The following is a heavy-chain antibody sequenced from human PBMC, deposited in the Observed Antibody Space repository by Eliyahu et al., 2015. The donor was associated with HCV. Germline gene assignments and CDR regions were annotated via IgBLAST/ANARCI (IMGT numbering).Heavy chain of an antibody. J-gene: IGHJ4*02. D-gene: IGHD4-17*01. CDR3: ARETYGDWTFDY. Sequence: QVQLVESGGGVXQPGRSLRLSXAASGXXFSSXGRPWVRQAPGKGLEWVAVIWYDGSNKYYADSVKGRFTISRDNSKNTLYLQMNSLRAEDTAVYYCARETYGDWTFDYWGQGTLVTVSS. CDR1: GXXFSSXG. V-gene: IGHV3-33*01. CDR2: IWYDGSNK.